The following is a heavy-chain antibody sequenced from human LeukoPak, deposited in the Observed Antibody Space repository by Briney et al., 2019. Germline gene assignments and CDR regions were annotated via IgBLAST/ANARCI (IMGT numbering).Heavy chain of an antibody. CDR3: ARVPPSVFLAKRYYYESSGISTGWFDP. Sequence: ASVKVSCKASGYTFTSYGISWVRQAPGQGLEWMGWISAYNGNTNYAQKLQGRVTLTTDTSTSTAYMELRSLRSDDTAVYYCARVPPSVFLAKRYYYESSGISTGWFDPWGQGTLVTVSS. J-gene: IGHJ5*02. D-gene: IGHD3-22*01. CDR2: ISAYNGNT. CDR1: GYTFTSYG. V-gene: IGHV1-18*01.